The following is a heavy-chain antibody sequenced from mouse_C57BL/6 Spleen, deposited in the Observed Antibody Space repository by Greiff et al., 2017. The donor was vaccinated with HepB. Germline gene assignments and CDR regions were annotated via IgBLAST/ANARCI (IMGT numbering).Heavy chain of an antibody. CDR3: ARRDYGNHWYFDV. V-gene: IGHV1-50*01. D-gene: IGHD2-1*01. Sequence: QVQLQQSGAELVKPGASVKLSCKASGYTFTSYWMQWVKQRPGQGLEWIGEIDPSDSYTNYNQKFKGKATLTVDTSSSTAYMQLSSLTSEDSAVYYCARRDYGNHWYFDVWGTGTTVTVSS. CDR2: IDPSDSYT. CDR1: GYTFTSYW. J-gene: IGHJ1*03.